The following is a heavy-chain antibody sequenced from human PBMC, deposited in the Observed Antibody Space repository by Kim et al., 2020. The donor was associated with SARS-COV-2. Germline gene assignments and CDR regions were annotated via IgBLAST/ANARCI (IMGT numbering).Heavy chain of an antibody. CDR1: GFTFNIYS. J-gene: IGHJ4*02. CDR2: ITGGRDTI. V-gene: IGHV3-48*02. Sequence: GGSLRLSCAASGFTFNIYSMNWVCQAPGKGLEWVSYITGGRDTIHYADSVKGRFTISRDNAKNSLFLQMNSLRDEDTAVYYCTSGIQHAFGYWGQGILVTVSS. D-gene: IGHD5-18*01. CDR3: TSGIQHAFGY.